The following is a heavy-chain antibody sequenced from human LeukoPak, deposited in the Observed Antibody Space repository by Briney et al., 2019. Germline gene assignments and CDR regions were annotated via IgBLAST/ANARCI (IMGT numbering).Heavy chain of an antibody. V-gene: IGHV3-30*02. CDR3: AKKYRYYDSSRPIDWFDP. Sequence: GGSLRLSCAASGFTFSSYGMHWVRQAPGKGLEWVAFIRYDGSNKYYADSVKGRFTISRDNSKNTLHLQMNSLRAEDTAVYYCAKKYRYYDSSRPIDWFDPWGQGTLVTVSS. D-gene: IGHD3-22*01. CDR1: GFTFSSYG. CDR2: IRYDGSNK. J-gene: IGHJ5*02.